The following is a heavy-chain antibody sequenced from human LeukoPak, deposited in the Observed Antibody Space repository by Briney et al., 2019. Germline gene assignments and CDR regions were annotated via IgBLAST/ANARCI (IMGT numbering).Heavy chain of an antibody. D-gene: IGHD3-22*01. CDR1: GFTFSSYW. CDR3: AKEGLVPAPKRGMIVVVDDAFDI. V-gene: IGHV3-74*01. CDR2: INSDGSST. Sequence: GGSLRLSCAASGFTFSSYWMHWVRQAPGKGLVWVSRINSDGSSTSYADSVKGRFTISRDNAKNTLYLQMNSLRAEDTAVYYCAKEGLVPAPKRGMIVVVDDAFDIWGQGTMVTVSS. J-gene: IGHJ3*02.